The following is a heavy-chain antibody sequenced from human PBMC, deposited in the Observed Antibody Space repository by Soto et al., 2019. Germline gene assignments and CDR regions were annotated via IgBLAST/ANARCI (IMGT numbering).Heavy chain of an antibody. D-gene: IGHD3-22*01. Sequence: SETLSLTCTVSGSPISSYYWSWFRQPPGQGLEWVGYIYYTGTTTYNPSLKSRVTVSVDSSKNQFSLKLDSVTAADTAVYYCARLGGYYQAFDSWGQGTLVTVSS. CDR1: GSPISSYY. CDR3: ARLGGYYQAFDS. J-gene: IGHJ4*02. V-gene: IGHV4-59*08. CDR2: IYYTGTT.